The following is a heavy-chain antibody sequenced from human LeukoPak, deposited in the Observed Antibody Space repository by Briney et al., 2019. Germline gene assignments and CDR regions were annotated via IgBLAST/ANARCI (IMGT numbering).Heavy chain of an antibody. J-gene: IGHJ4*02. Sequence: GGSLRLSCAASGFTFSSYSMNWVRQAPGKGLEWVSSISSSSSYIYYADSVKGRFTISRDNAKNSLYLQMNSLRAEDTAAYYCARVPSGHLPPQYCSSTSCYTVYWGQGTLVTVPS. V-gene: IGHV3-21*01. CDR2: ISSSSSYI. D-gene: IGHD2-2*02. CDR3: ARVPSGHLPPQYCSSTSCYTVY. CDR1: GFTFSSYS.